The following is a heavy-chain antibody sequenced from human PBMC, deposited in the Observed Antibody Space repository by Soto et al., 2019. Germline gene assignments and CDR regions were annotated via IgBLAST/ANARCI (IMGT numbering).Heavy chain of an antibody. V-gene: IGHV4-39*01. CDR3: ARPIEGGSSGDYH. J-gene: IGHJ5*02. Sequence: QLQLQESGPGLVKPSETLSLTCTVSGGSISSSNYYWAWIRQPPGKGLEWIGSFYYSGSTYYKPSLKSRLGILVDTPKHRFSLKLSSVTAAATAGYYCARPIEGGSSGDYHWCQGTLVSVSS. CDR2: FYYSGST. D-gene: IGHD3-22*01. CDR1: GGSISSSNYY.